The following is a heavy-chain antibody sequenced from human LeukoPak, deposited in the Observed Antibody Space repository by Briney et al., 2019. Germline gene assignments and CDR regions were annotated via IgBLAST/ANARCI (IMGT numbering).Heavy chain of an antibody. D-gene: IGHD2-15*01. CDR3: ARGPIDGSYYYYGMDV. V-gene: IGHV4-4*07. CDR2: IYTSGST. CDR1: GGSISSYY. Sequence: SETLSLTCTVSGGSISSYYWSWIRQPAGKGLEGIGRIYTSGSTNYNPSLKSRVTMSVDTSKNQFSLKLSSVTAADTAVYYCARGPIDGSYYYYGMDVWGQGTTVTVSS. J-gene: IGHJ6*02.